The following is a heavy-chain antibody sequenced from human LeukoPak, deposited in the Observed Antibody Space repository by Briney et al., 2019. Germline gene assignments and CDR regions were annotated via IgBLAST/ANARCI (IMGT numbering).Heavy chain of an antibody. CDR2: INHSGST. V-gene: IGHV4-34*01. CDR3: ARARAHLKYYYDSSGYYYFDY. CDR1: GGSFSGYY. J-gene: IGHJ4*02. Sequence: SETLSLTCAVYGGSFSGYYWSWIRQPPGKGLEWIGGINHSGSTNYNPSLKSRVTISVDTSKNQFSLKLSSATAADTAVYYCARARAHLKYYYDSSGYYYFDYWGQGTLVTVSS. D-gene: IGHD3-22*01.